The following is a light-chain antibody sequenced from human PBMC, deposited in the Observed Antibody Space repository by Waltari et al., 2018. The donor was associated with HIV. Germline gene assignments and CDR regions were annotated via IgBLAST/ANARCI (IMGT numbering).Light chain of an antibody. Sequence: QSVLTQQPSASGPPGRRVTIPCSGSSSNIGSTSVSWYQQLPGMAPKPRSDRNNQRPSGVPDRFSGSKSGTSASLAISGLRPEDEADYYCAAWDDSLSGQVLFGGGTKLTVL. CDR3: AAWDDSLSGQVL. CDR2: RNN. V-gene: IGLV1-47*01. CDR1: SSNIGSTS. J-gene: IGLJ2*01.